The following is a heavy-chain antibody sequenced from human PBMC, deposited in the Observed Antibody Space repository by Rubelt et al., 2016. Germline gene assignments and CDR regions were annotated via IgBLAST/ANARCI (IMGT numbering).Heavy chain of an antibody. CDR2: INHSGST. CDR1: GGSFSGYY. J-gene: IGHJ6*02. Sequence: QVQLQQWGAGLLKPSETLSLTCAVYGGSFSGYYWSWIRQPPGKGLEWIGEINHSGSTNYNPSLKSRVTISVDTSKNQLSLKLSSVTAADTAVYYWARTDDILTSDVWGQGTTVTVSS. CDR3: ARTDDILTSDV. V-gene: IGHV4-34*01. D-gene: IGHD3-9*01.